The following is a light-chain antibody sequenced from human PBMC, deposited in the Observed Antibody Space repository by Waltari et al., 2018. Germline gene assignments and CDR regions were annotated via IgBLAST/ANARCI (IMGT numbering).Light chain of an antibody. CDR1: SGSVSASHY. J-gene: IGLJ3*02. V-gene: IGLV8-61*01. Sequence: QTVVTQEPSFSVSPGGTVTLTCGLSSGSVSASHYPSWYQQTPGQPPRVLIYSTNARSSGVPDRVSGSIRGNKAALTSTGAQADDEAAYYCVLYMSRDILFGGGTKLTVL. CDR3: VLYMSRDIL. CDR2: STN.